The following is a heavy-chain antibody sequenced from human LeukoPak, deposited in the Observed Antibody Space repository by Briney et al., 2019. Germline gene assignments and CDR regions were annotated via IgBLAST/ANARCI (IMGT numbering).Heavy chain of an antibody. J-gene: IGHJ3*02. CDR3: ARSLLLWFGEGAFDI. CDR1: GGSISSYY. CDR2: IHYSGST. D-gene: IGHD3-10*01. Sequence: SETLSLTCTVSGGSISSYYWSWIRQPPGKGLEWIGYIHYSGSTNYNPSLKSRVTISVDTSKNQFSLKLSSVTAADTAVYYCARSLLLWFGEGAFDIWGQGTMVTVSS. V-gene: IGHV4-59*08.